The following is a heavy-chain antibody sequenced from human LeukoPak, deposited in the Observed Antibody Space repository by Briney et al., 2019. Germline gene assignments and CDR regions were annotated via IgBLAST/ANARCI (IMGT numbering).Heavy chain of an antibody. CDR1: GGSISSYY. V-gene: IGHV4-59*01. Sequence: SQTLSLTCTVSGGSISSYYWSWIRQPPGKGLEWIGYIYYSGSTNYNPSLKSRVTISVDTSKNQFSLKLSSVTAADTAVYYCASYSYYYDSSGYFDYWGQGTLVTVSS. D-gene: IGHD3-22*01. CDR3: ASYSYYYDSSGYFDY. J-gene: IGHJ4*02. CDR2: IYYSGST.